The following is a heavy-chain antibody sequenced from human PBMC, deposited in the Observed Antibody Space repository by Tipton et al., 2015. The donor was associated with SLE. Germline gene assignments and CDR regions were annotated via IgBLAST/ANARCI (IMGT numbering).Heavy chain of an antibody. CDR3: ARDSLNWGSYYHGIDV. CDR2: IFASGST. Sequence: TLPLTCTVSGGSVTNYYWSWIRQPPGKGLEWIGQIFASGSTGYNPSLQSRVTISLDTSKNQFSLRLGSVTAADTAVYYCARDSLNWGSYYHGIDVWGQGTTVTVSS. V-gene: IGHV4-59*02. J-gene: IGHJ6*02. D-gene: IGHD3-16*01. CDR1: GGSVTNYY.